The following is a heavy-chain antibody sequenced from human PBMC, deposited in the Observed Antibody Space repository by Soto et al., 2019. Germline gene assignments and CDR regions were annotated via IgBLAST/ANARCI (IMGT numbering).Heavy chain of an antibody. D-gene: IGHD3-3*01. CDR1: GYTFTGYY. V-gene: IGHV1-2*04. J-gene: IGHJ6*02. Sequence: ASVKVSCKASGYTFTGYYMHWVRQAPGQGLEWMGWINPNSGGTNYAQKFQGWVTMTRDTSISTAYMELSRLRSEDTAVYYCAADSGQLRYDFWSGYYTDYYYGMDAWGQGTTVTVSS. CDR3: AADSGQLRYDFWSGYYTDYYYGMDA. CDR2: INPNSGGT.